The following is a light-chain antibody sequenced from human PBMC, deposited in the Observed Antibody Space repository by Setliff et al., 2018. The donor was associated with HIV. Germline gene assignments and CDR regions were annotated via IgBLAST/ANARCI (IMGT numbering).Light chain of an antibody. CDR1: SSDVGGYNY. CDR3: CSYAGSSALYV. CDR2: DVS. Sequence: QSALTQPASVSGSPGQSITISFTGTSSDVGGYNYVSWYQQNPGKAPKLMIYDVSKRPSGVSNRFSGSKSGNTASLTISGLQAEDEADYYCCSYAGSSALYVFGTGTKVTVL. J-gene: IGLJ1*01. V-gene: IGLV2-23*02.